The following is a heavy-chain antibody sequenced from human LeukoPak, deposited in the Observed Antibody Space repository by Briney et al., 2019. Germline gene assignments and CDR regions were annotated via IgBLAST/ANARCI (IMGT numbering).Heavy chain of an antibody. V-gene: IGHV1-69*04. Sequence: SVKVSCKASGGTFSSYAISWVRQAPGQGLEWMGRIIPILGIANYAQKFQGRVTITADKSTSTAYMELSSLRSEDTAVYYCARAHGATTGDYWGQGTLVTVSS. J-gene: IGHJ4*02. CDR1: GGTFSSYA. CDR2: IIPILGIA. CDR3: ARAHGATTGDY. D-gene: IGHD1-26*01.